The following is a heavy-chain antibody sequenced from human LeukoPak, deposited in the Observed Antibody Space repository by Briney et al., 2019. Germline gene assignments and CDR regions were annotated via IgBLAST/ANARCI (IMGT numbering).Heavy chain of an antibody. CDR1: GGSISSGGYS. CDR2: ISYSGNT. J-gene: IGHJ4*02. D-gene: IGHD3-22*01. V-gene: IGHV4-30-4*07. Sequence: SQTLSLTCAVSGGSISSGGYSWSWIRQPPGKGLEWIGYISYSGNTYYNPSLKSRVTISVDTSKNQFSLKLNSVTAADTAVYYCARGVGSGYTDEWGQGTRVTVSS. CDR3: ARGVGSGYTDE.